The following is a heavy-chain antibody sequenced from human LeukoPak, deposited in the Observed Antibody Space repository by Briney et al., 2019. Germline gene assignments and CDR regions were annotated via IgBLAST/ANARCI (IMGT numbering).Heavy chain of an antibody. V-gene: IGHV4-34*01. J-gene: IGHJ4*02. CDR1: GGSFSGYY. CDR3: TTLYHYDTTGYYWRGFDY. CDR2: INHSGST. Sequence: SETLSLTCAVYGGSFSGYYWSWIRQPPGKGLEWIGEINHSGSTNYNPSLKSRVTITVDTSKNQFSLELNSVTAADTALYFCTTLYHYDTTGYYWRGFDYWGQGALVTVSS. D-gene: IGHD3-22*01.